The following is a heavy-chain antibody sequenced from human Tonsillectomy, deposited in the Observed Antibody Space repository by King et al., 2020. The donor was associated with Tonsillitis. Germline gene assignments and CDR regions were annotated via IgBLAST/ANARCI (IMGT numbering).Heavy chain of an antibody. CDR3: SRGTTSAAFDI. V-gene: IGHV2-5*02. J-gene: IGHJ3*02. CDR1: GFSLSTSGVG. Sequence: LTLKESGPTLVKPTQTLTLTCTFSGFSLSTSGVGVGWVRQPPGNALEWLALIYWDDDERSSPSLKNRLTITKDTSKNQVVLTMTNMDPVDTATYYCSRGTTSAAFDIWGQGIMVTVSS. D-gene: IGHD1-26*01. CDR2: IYWDDDE.